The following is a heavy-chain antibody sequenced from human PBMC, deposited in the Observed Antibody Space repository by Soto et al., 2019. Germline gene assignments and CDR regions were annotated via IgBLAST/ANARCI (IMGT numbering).Heavy chain of an antibody. CDR1: GFTFDDYG. V-gene: IGHV3-20*01. J-gene: IGHJ6*03. D-gene: IGHD2-2*01. CDR3: ARGVRFCSSTSCPETYYYYYYMDV. Sequence: GSLRLSCAASGFTFDDYGMSWVRQAPGKGLEWVSGINWNGGSTGYADSVKGRFTISRDNAKNSLYLQMNSLRAEDTALYHCARGVRFCSSTSCPETYYYYYYMDVWGKGTTVTSP. CDR2: INWNGGST.